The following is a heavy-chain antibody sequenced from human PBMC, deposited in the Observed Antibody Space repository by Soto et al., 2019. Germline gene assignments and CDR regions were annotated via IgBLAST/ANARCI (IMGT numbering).Heavy chain of an antibody. J-gene: IGHJ5*02. CDR1: GFTFSNAL. Sequence: GGSLRLSCPASGFTFSNALMSWVRQAPGKGLEWVGRIKSKTDGGTTDYAAPVKGRFTISRDDSKNTLYLQMNSLKTEDTAVYYCTTGLTIFGVVIDPWGQGTLVTVSS. V-gene: IGHV3-15*01. CDR3: TTGLTIFGVVIDP. D-gene: IGHD3-3*01. CDR2: IKSKTDGGTT.